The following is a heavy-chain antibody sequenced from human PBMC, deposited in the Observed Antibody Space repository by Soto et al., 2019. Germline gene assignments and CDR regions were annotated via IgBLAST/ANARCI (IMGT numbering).Heavy chain of an antibody. Sequence: EVQLVESGGGLVKPGGSLRLSCAASGFTFSSYSMNWVRQAPGKGLEWVSSISSSSSYIYYADSVKGRFTISRDNANNSLYLQMNSLRAEDTAVYYCASMVRGVIDYWGQGTLVTVSS. J-gene: IGHJ4*02. CDR2: ISSSSSYI. CDR3: ASMVRGVIDY. CDR1: GFTFSSYS. D-gene: IGHD3-10*01. V-gene: IGHV3-21*01.